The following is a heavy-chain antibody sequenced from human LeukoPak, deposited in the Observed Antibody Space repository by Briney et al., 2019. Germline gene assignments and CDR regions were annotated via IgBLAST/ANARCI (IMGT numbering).Heavy chain of an antibody. Sequence: GGSLRLSCAASGFTVSSNYMRWVRQAPGKGLEGVSVIYSGGSTYYADSVKGRFTISRDNSKNTLYLQMNSLRAEDTAVYYCARRCGGSCFYAFDIWGQGTMVTVSS. D-gene: IGHD2-15*01. CDR3: ARRCGGSCFYAFDI. CDR2: IYSGGST. J-gene: IGHJ3*02. CDR1: GFTVSSNY. V-gene: IGHV3-66*01.